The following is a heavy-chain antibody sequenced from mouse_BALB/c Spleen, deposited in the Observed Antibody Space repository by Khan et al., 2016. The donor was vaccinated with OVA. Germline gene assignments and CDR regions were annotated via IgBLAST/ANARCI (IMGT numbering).Heavy chain of an antibody. D-gene: IGHD1-1*01. CDR3: ARHNYGTFAY. CDR1: GFTFSTYA. Sequence: EVELVESGGDLVKPGGSLKLSCAASGFTFSTYAMSWVRQTPDKRLEWVATINTGGDYIYYPDSVKGRFTISRDNAKNTLYLQMSSLRSEDTAMDYCARHNYGTFAYWGQGTLVTVSA. J-gene: IGHJ3*01. V-gene: IGHV5-6*01. CDR2: INTGGDYI.